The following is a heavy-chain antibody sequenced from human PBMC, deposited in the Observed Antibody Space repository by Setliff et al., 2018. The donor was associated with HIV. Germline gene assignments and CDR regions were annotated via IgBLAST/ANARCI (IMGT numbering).Heavy chain of an antibody. J-gene: IGHJ1*01. CDR3: AKRDYEDSTSYAPFFQY. Sequence: PGGSLRLSCAASGFIFSNYWMHWVRQAPGKGLVWVSAISGTGYSMSYADNVEGWFIISRDNSQNTLYLQMNSLTAEDTAIYYCAKRDYEDSTSYAPFFQYWGQGTLVTVSS. D-gene: IGHD3-22*01. CDR1: GFIFSNYW. CDR2: ISGTGYSM. V-gene: IGHV3-23*01.